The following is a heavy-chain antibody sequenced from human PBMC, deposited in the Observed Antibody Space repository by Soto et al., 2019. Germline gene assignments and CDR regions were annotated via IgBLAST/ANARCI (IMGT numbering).Heavy chain of an antibody. CDR1: GYTFTSYD. J-gene: IGHJ6*02. V-gene: IGHV1-8*01. CDR3: ARNGKPYYDYVWGSYRYPPYGMDV. D-gene: IGHD3-16*02. Sequence: QVQLVQSGAEVKKPGASVKVSCKASGYTFTSYDINWVRQATGQGLEWMGWMNPNSGNTGYAQKFQGRVTMTRNTSISTAYMELSSLRSEDTAVYYCARNGKPYYDYVWGSYRYPPYGMDVWGQGTTVTVSS. CDR2: MNPNSGNT.